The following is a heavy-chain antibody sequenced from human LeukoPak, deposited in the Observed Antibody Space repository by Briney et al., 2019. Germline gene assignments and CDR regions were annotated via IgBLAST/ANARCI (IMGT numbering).Heavy chain of an antibody. J-gene: IGHJ3*02. CDR2: ISSSSSYI. V-gene: IGHV3-21*01. CDR3: ARAKRNGFDI. CDR1: GFIFNSHS. Sequence: GGSLRLSCAASGFIFNSHSMNWVRQAPGKGLEWVSSISSSSSYIYYADSVKGRFTISRDNAQNSLYLQMNSLRAEDTAVYYCARAKRNGFDIWGQGTMVTVSS.